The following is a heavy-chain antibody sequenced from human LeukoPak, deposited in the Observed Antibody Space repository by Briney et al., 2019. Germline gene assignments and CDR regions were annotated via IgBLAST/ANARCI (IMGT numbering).Heavy chain of an antibody. CDR3: ARQRDSDCSSTSCYGYYYGMDV. CDR1: GYSFTSYW. CDR2: IYPGDFDT. Sequence: GESLKISCKGSGYSFTSYWIGWVRQMPGKGLEWMGIIYPGDFDTRYSPSFQGQVTISADKSISTAYLQWSSLKASDTAMYYCARQRDSDCSSTSCYGYYYGMDVWGQRTTVTVSS. D-gene: IGHD2-2*01. J-gene: IGHJ6*02. V-gene: IGHV5-51*01.